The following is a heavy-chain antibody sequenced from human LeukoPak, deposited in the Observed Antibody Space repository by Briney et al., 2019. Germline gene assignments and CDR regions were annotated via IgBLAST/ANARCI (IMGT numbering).Heavy chain of an antibody. D-gene: IGHD2-2*01. V-gene: IGHV3-7*01. CDR3: ASHYCSSTSCQGSDY. J-gene: IGHJ4*02. CDR2: IKQDGSEK. CDR1: GFTFSSYW. Sequence: GGSLRLSCAASGFTFSSYWMSWVRQAPGKGLEWVANIKQDGSEKCYVDSVKGRFTISRDNAKNSLYLQMNSLRAEDTAVYYCASHYCSSTSCQGSDYWGQGTLVTVSS.